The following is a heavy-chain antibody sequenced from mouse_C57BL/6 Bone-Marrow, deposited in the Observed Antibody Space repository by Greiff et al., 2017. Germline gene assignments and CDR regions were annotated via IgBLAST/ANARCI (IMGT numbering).Heavy chain of an antibody. CDR3: ARYSSGYDLDY. J-gene: IGHJ2*01. CDR2: LYPGDEDT. Sequence: QVQLKQSGPELVKPGASVKISCKASGYAFSSSWMNWVKQRPGKGLEWIGRLYPGDEDTNYPGTFKGKATLTADKSASTAYMQLSSLTSEDSAVYFCARYSSGYDLDYWGQGTTLTVSS. CDR1: GYAFSSSW. D-gene: IGHD3-2*02. V-gene: IGHV1-82*01.